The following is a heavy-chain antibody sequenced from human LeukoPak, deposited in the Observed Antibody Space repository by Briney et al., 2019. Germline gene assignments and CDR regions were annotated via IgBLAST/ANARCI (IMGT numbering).Heavy chain of an antibody. CDR1: GGSISSYY. D-gene: IGHD1-14*01. CDR2: IYTSVST. V-gene: IGHV4-4*07. Sequence: SETLSLTCTVSGGSISSYYWSWIRHPAGKGLEWIGRIYTSVSTNYNPALKSRVTMSVDTSKNQSSLQLSSVTAADTAVYYCARDAHPGFSYYSYYMDVWGKGTTVTVSS. CDR3: ARDAHPGFSYYSYYMDV. J-gene: IGHJ6*03.